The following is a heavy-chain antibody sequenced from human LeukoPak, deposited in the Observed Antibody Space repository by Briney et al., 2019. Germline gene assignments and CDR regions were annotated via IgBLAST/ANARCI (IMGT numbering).Heavy chain of an antibody. D-gene: IGHD2-8*01. CDR2: VNPRSGDA. CDR3: ARGVPLGYCTYGVCYPPYYFDY. Sequence: ASVKVSCKASGYTFISYNINWLRQATGQGLEWMGWVNPRSGDAGYLQKFQGRLTITRDSSIDTAYMDLSGLNSEDTAVYYCARGVPLGYCTYGVCYPPYYFDYWGQGTLVTASS. J-gene: IGHJ4*02. V-gene: IGHV1-8*01. CDR1: GYTFISYN.